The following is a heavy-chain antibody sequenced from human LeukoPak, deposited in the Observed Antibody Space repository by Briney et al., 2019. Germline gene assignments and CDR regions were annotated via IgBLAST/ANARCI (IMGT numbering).Heavy chain of an antibody. Sequence: SETLSLTCTVSGGSIRSSSHFWVCVRQPPGKGLEWIGSINYSGTTYYTSSLKSRVTMSVDTSKSQFSLKLTSVTAADTAVYYCARLSSGSYGNYFDYWGQGTLVTVSS. V-gene: IGHV4-39*01. CDR3: ARLSSGSYGNYFDY. J-gene: IGHJ4*02. CDR2: INYSGTT. CDR1: GGSIRSSSHF. D-gene: IGHD1-26*01.